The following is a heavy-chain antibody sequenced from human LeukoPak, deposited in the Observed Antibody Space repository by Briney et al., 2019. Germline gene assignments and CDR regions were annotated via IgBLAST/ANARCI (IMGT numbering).Heavy chain of an antibody. J-gene: IGHJ3*02. Sequence: SETLSLTCTVSGGSISSYYWSWIRQPPGKGLEWIGYIYYSGSTNYNPSLKSRVTISVDTSKNQFSLKLSSVTAADTAVYYCARAKLGCSSTGCYYAAFDIWGQGTMVTVSS. CDR3: ARAKLGCSSTGCYYAAFDI. CDR1: GGSISSYY. V-gene: IGHV4-59*01. D-gene: IGHD2-2*01. CDR2: IYYSGST.